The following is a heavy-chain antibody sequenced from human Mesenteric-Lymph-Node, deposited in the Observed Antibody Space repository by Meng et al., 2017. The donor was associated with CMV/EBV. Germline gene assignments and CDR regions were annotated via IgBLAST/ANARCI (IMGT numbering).Heavy chain of an antibody. CDR3: AREGRGQLVDYYYYYGMDV. CDR1: GFTFSLYS. CDR2: ISSSTSYI. D-gene: IGHD6-6*01. Sequence: GESLKISCAASGFTFSLYSMNWVRQAPGKGLEWVSGISSSTSYIYYADSVKGRFTISRDNAKNSLYLQMNSLTAEDTAVYYCAREGRGQLVDYYYYYGMDVWGQGTTVTVSS. V-gene: IGHV3-21*01. J-gene: IGHJ6*02.